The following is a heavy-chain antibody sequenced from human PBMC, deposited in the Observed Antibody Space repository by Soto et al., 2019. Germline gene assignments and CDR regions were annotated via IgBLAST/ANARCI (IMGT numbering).Heavy chain of an antibody. Sequence: SVKVSCKASGGTFSSYAISWVRQAPGQGLEWMGGIIPIFGTANYAQKFQGRVTITADKSTSTAYMELSSLRSEDTAVYYCAASQGHYDILTGYRDPDYYYYGMDVWGQGTTVTVSS. CDR2: IIPIFGTA. CDR1: GGTFSSYA. CDR3: AASQGHYDILTGYRDPDYYYYGMDV. V-gene: IGHV1-69*06. D-gene: IGHD3-9*01. J-gene: IGHJ6*02.